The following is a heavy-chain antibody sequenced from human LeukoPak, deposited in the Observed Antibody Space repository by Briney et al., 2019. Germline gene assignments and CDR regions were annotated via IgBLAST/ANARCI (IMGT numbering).Heavy chain of an antibody. CDR1: GFTFKSYA. CDR2: ISGSGDST. Sequence: GGSLRLSCAASGFTFKSYAMSWVRQAPGKGLEWVSGISGSGDSTYYADSVKGRFTISRDNSKNTLYLQMNSLRAEDTALYYCAKGHLAVASWGQGSLDPVSS. J-gene: IGHJ5*02. CDR3: AKGHLAVAS. V-gene: IGHV3-23*01. D-gene: IGHD6-19*01.